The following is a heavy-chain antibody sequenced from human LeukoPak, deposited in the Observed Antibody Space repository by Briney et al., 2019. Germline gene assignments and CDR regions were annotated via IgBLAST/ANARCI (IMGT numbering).Heavy chain of an antibody. CDR3: ARAGGPSGY. V-gene: IGHV4-59*08. D-gene: IGHD2-15*01. Sequence: SETLSLTCTVSGGSISSYYWSWIRQPPGKGLEWIGYIYYSGSTYYNPSLKSRVTISVDTSKNQFSLKLSSVTAADTAVYYCARAGGPSGYWGQGTLVTVSS. J-gene: IGHJ4*02. CDR1: GGSISSYY. CDR2: IYYSGST.